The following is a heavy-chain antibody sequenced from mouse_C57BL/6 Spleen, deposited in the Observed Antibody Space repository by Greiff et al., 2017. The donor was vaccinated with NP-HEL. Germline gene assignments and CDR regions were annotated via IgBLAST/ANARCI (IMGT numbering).Heavy chain of an antibody. Sequence: QVQLQQSGAELVKPGASVKLSCKASGYTFTSYWMHWVKQRPGQGLEWIGMIHPNSGSTNYNEKFKSKATLTVDKSSSTAYMQLSSLTSEDSAVYYCARSVYYGYDEGVYFDYWGQGTTLTVSS. CDR2: IHPNSGST. V-gene: IGHV1-64*01. CDR3: ARSVYYGYDEGVYFDY. D-gene: IGHD2-2*01. J-gene: IGHJ2*01. CDR1: GYTFTSYW.